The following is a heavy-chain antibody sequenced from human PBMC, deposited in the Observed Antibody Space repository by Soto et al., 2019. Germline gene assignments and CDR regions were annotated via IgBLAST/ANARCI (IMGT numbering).Heavy chain of an antibody. CDR2: FIPIFGTP. Sequence: QVQLVQSGAEVKKPGSSVKVSCKASGGTFSNYAFSWVRQAPGQGLEWMGGFIPIFGTPNYAQKFQGRVTVTADASTRTVYMELSSLRSEDTAVYYCARERSVGYCITTTCPTPFYSYAMDVWGQGTTVTVSS. D-gene: IGHD2-2*01. CDR1: GGTFSNYA. CDR3: ARERSVGYCITTTCPTPFYSYAMDV. J-gene: IGHJ6*02. V-gene: IGHV1-69*01.